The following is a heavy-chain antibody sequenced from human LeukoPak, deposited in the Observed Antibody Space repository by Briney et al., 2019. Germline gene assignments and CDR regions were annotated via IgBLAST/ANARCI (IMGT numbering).Heavy chain of an antibody. J-gene: IGHJ6*03. CDR1: GGSINIYY. Sequence: SETLSLTCSVSGGSINIYYWSWVRQPPGKGLEYIGHIYHSGSTNYNPSLKSRVIISVDTSKKQFSLKLSSVTAADTAVYYCARAVQLERPPPLIGYYYIDVWGKGTTVTVSS. CDR3: ARAVQLERPPPLIGYYYIDV. CDR2: IYHSGST. D-gene: IGHD1-1*01. V-gene: IGHV4-59*01.